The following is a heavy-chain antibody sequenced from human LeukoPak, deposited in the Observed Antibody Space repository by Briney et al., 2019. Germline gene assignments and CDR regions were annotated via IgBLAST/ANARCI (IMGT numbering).Heavy chain of an antibody. J-gene: IGHJ6*03. CDR3: ARDNGVVHGVYYMDV. Sequence: GGSLRLSCAASGFTFSNYWMTWVRQAPGKGLEWVADIKQDGSEKLSVNSVRGRFTISRDNAKMSLFLQMNSLRAEDTAVYYCARDNGVVHGVYYMDVWGKGTTVTVS. CDR2: IKQDGSEK. V-gene: IGHV3-7*01. CDR1: GFTFSNYW. D-gene: IGHD3-3*01.